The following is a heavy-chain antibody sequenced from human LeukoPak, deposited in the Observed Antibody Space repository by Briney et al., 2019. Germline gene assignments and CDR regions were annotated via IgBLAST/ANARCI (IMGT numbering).Heavy chain of an antibody. CDR2: IWYDGSDT. Sequence: GRSLRLSCAASRFTFRNHGMHWVRQAPGKGLEWMAVIWYDGSDTYYTDSVKGRFTISRDNSKNTLYLQMNSLRVEDTAVYYCARDRSLRYFDYWGQGTVVTVSS. V-gene: IGHV3-33*01. CDR1: RFTFRNHG. CDR3: ARDRSLRYFDY. J-gene: IGHJ4*02.